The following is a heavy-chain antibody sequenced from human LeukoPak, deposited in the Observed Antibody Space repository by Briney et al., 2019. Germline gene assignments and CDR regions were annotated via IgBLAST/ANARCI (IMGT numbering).Heavy chain of an antibody. CDR1: GFSFASYE. J-gene: IGHJ3*02. CDR3: AREIFNGFDI. V-gene: IGHV3-30-3*01. Sequence: GGSLRLSCAASGFSFASYEMNWVRQTPGKGLEWVAVISYDGSNKDYADSMKGRFTISRDNSKNTLYLQMNSLGAEDTAVYYCAREIFNGFDIWGQGTMVTVSS. CDR2: ISYDGSNK.